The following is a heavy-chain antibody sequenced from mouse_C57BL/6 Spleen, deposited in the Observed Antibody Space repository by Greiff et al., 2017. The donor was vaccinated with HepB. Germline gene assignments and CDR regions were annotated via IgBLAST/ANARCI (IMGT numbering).Heavy chain of an antibody. V-gene: IGHV5-4*01. J-gene: IGHJ4*01. CDR2: ISDGGSYT. CDR3: ARDTNYGSRGAMDY. Sequence: EVMLVESGGGLVKPGGSLKLSCAASGFTFSSYAMSWVRQTPEKRLEWVATISDGGSYTYYPDNVKGRFTISRDNAKNNLYLQMSHLKSEDTAMYYCARDTNYGSRGAMDYWGQGTPVTVAS. D-gene: IGHD1-1*01. CDR1: GFTFSSYA.